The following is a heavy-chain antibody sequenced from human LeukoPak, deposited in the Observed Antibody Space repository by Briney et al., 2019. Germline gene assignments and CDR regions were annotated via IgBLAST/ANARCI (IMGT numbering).Heavy chain of an antibody. CDR2: ASSDEVNQ. Sequence: XNHGXHWVRQAPXKGXEWVAVASSDEVNQNYAYSVKGRFLISRDNSKDTLHLQMNNLRTEDTAVYHXAXXIXTKXXNWGQGILVTVSS. CDR1: XNHG. V-gene: IGHV3-30*03. D-gene: IGHD2-15*01. J-gene: IGHJ1*01. CDR3: AXXIXTKXXN.